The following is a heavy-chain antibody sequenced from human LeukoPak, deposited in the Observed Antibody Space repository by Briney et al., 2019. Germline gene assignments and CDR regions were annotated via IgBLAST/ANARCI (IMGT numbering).Heavy chain of an antibody. J-gene: IGHJ4*02. CDR2: IGTSSNNI. CDR1: GLTFSRYN. CDR3: ASGTVGNYALDY. D-gene: IGHD1-7*01. Sequence: GGSLGLSCAASGLTFSRYNMNWVRQVPGKGLEWVSSIGTSSNNIYYTDSVKGRFTISRDNAKNSLYLQVDSLRVEDTAVYFCASGTVGNYALDYWGQGTLVTVSS. V-gene: IGHV3-21*01.